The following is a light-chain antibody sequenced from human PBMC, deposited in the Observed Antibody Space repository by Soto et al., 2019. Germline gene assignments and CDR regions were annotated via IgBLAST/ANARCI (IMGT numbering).Light chain of an antibody. CDR3: QQSFSAPYT. Sequence: DIQMTQSPSSLSASVGDRVTITCRASQTIDRFLNWYQHKPGRAPKLLIDAASRLQSGVSSRFSGSGSGSDFTLTIINLQPEDFAVYYCQQSFSAPYTFVQGTKLEIK. J-gene: IGKJ2*01. CDR1: QTIDRF. V-gene: IGKV1-39*01. CDR2: AAS.